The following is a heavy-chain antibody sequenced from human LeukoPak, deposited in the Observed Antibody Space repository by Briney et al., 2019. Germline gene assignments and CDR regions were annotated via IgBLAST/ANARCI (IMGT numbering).Heavy chain of an antibody. CDR1: GLTFSDNY. CDR2: ISNSGDYT. J-gene: IGHJ4*02. D-gene: IGHD4/OR15-4a*01. Sequence: TGGSLRLSCAVSGLTFSDNYMSWIRQAPGKGPEWLSYISNSGDYTNYADSVKGRFTISRDDAKNSVFLQMNSLRAEDSAVYYCAKARGDYGQPFDYWGQGTLVTVSS. CDR3: AKARGDYGQPFDY. V-gene: IGHV3-11*05.